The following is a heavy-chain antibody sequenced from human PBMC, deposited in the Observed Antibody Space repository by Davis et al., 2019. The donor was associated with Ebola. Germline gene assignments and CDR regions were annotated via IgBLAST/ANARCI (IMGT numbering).Heavy chain of an antibody. CDR2: ISYDESNE. CDR1: GFTFSGHS. D-gene: IGHD2/OR15-2a*01. Sequence: PGGSLRLSCAASGFTFSGHSMYWVRQAPGKGLEWVAIISYDESNEYYADSVKGRFTVARDIFKNTLYLQMNSLRAEDTAVYYCARVLWATRTLDYWGQGTLVTVSS. V-gene: IGHV3-30-3*01. J-gene: IGHJ4*02. CDR3: ARVLWATRTLDY.